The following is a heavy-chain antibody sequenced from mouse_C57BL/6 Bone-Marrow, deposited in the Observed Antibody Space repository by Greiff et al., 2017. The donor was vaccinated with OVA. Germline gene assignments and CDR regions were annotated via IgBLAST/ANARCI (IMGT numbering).Heavy chain of an antibody. V-gene: IGHV1-63*01. CDR1: GYTFTNYW. J-gene: IGHJ4*01. D-gene: IGHD1-2*01. CDR3: ERERPLYYYAMDY. CDR2: IYPGGGYT. Sequence: QVQLQQSGAELVRPGTSVKMSCKASGYTFTNYWIGWAKQRPGHGLEWIGDIYPGGGYTNYNEKFKGKATLTADKSSSTAYMQFSSLTSEDSAIYYCERERPLYYYAMDYWGQGTSVTVSS.